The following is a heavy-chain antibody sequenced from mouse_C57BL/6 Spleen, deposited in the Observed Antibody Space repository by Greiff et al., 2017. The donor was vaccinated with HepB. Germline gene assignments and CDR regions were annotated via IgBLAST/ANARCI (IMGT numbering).Heavy chain of an antibody. Sequence: QVQLQQSGAELVKPGASVKLSCKASGYTFTSYWMQWVKQRPGQGLEWIGEIDPSDSYTNYNQKFKGKATLTVDTSSSTAYMQLSSLTSEDSAVYYCARSGTAQATAYWGQGTLVTVSA. J-gene: IGHJ3*01. D-gene: IGHD3-2*02. CDR1: GYTFTSYW. CDR3: ARSGTAQATAY. CDR2: IDPSDSYT. V-gene: IGHV1-50*01.